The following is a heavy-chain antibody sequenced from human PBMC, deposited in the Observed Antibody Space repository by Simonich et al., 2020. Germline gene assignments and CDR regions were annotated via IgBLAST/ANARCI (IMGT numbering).Heavy chain of an antibody. Sequence: EVQLVESGGGLVQPGGSLRLSCAASGFTFSSYEMNWVRQAPGKGLEWVSYISSSGSTIYYADSVKGRFTISRDNAKNSLYLQMNSLRAEDTAVYYCARGFRLQLVEIGTYYYYGMDVWGQGTTVTVSS. CDR2: ISSSGSTI. CDR3: ARGFRLQLVEIGTYYYYGMDV. CDR1: GFTFSSYE. V-gene: IGHV3-48*03. D-gene: IGHD6-6*01. J-gene: IGHJ6*02.